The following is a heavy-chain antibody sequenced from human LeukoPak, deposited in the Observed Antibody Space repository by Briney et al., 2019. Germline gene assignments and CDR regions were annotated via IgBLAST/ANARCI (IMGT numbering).Heavy chain of an antibody. Sequence: SGGSLRLSCAASGFTFSNYWMHWVRQAPGKGLVWVSRINGDGRNINYADSVRGRFTISRDNAKNTLYLQMNTLRVEDTAVYYCTRDLMDYDVSTGLHHYYMDVWGQGTTVTVSS. CDR3: TRDLMDYDVSTGLHHYYMDV. V-gene: IGHV3-74*01. CDR2: INGDGRNI. CDR1: GFTFSNYW. J-gene: IGHJ6*02. D-gene: IGHD3-9*01.